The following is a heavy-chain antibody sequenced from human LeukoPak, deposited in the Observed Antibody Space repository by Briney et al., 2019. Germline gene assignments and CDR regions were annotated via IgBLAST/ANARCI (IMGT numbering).Heavy chain of an antibody. J-gene: IGHJ6*03. CDR1: GGSFSGYY. V-gene: IGHV4-34*01. CDR3: ARRVGRWFGERAYYYNYMDV. CDR2: INHSGST. Sequence: SETLSLTCAVYGGSFSGYYWSWIRQPPGKGLEWIGEINHSGSTKYNPSLKSRVTISVDTSKNQFSLKLSSVTAADTAVYYCARRVGRWFGERAYYYNYMDVWGKGTTVTISS. D-gene: IGHD3-10*01.